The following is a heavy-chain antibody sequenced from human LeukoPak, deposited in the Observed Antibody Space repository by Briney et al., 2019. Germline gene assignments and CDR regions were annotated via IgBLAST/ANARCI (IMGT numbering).Heavy chain of an antibody. Sequence: GGSLRLSCAASGFTFSTYAMRWVRQAPGKGLEWVSTVSTSGRSTYYADSVKGRFTISRDNAKNTLSMQMNSLRAEDTAGYNCAKGLNGYCSGSYSHLGAFDFWGQGTMVTVSS. D-gene: IGHD3-10*01. CDR3: AKGLNGYCSGSYSHLGAFDF. J-gene: IGHJ3*01. V-gene: IGHV3-23*01. CDR1: GFTFSTYA. CDR2: VSTSGRST.